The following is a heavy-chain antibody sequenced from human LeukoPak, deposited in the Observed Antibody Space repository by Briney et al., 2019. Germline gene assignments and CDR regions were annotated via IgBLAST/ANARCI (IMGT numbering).Heavy chain of an antibody. D-gene: IGHD3-22*01. Sequence: GGSLRLSCVASGFTFSSSFMDWVRQVPGKGLAWVSRINPGNITTYADSVKGRFTISRDNAKNTLYLQMNSLRAEDTAVYYCARPFCFDSIDIWGQGTLVTVSS. V-gene: IGHV3-74*01. CDR2: INPGNIT. J-gene: IGHJ4*02. CDR3: ARPFCFDSIDI. CDR1: GFTFSSSF.